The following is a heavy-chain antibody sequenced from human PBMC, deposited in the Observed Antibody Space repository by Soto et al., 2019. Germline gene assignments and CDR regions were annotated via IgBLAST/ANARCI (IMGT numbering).Heavy chain of an antibody. CDR2: ILYSRDT. Sequence: PSETLSLTCSVSSGSISSNSYLWGWIRQPPGKGLEWIGAILYSRDTYYSESLKSRVTMSVDTAKNQFSLKLNSVTAADTAVYYCARQGRNTKIVILRHYATDFWGQGTTVTVSS. V-gene: IGHV4-39*01. CDR3: ARQGRNTKIVILRHYATDF. CDR1: SGSISSNSYL. D-gene: IGHD3-22*01. J-gene: IGHJ6*02.